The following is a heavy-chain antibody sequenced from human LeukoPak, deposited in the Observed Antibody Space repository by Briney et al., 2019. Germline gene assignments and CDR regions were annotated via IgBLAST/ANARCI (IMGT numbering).Heavy chain of an antibody. CDR2: IGGSGSYT. D-gene: IGHD3-9*01. V-gene: IGHV3-21*01. Sequence: GGSLRLSCAASGFTFSSYSMNWVRQAPGKVLEWISSIGGSGSYTYYADSVRGRFTISRDNAKNSLYLQMNSLRAEDTAVYYCARDGPYYDILTGPDYWGQGTLVTVSS. CDR3: ARDGPYYDILTGPDY. CDR1: GFTFSSYS. J-gene: IGHJ4*02.